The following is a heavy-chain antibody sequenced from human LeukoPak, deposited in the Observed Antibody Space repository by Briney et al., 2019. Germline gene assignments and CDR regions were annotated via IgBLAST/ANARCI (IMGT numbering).Heavy chain of an antibody. CDR2: INPNSGGT. CDR3: ARDSITIFGVVTPRRFYFDY. V-gene: IGHV1-2*02. CDR1: GYTFTGYY. D-gene: IGHD3-3*01. Sequence: GASVKVSCKASGYTFTGYYMHWVRQAPGQGLEWMGWINPNSGGTNYAQKFQGRVTITADESTSTAYMELSSLRSVDTAVYYCARDSITIFGVVTPRRFYFDYWGQGTLVTVSS. J-gene: IGHJ4*02.